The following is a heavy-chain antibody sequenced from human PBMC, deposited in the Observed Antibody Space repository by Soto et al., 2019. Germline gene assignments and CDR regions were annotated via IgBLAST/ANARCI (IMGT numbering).Heavy chain of an antibody. J-gene: IGHJ5*02. CDR1: GYTFTSYD. Sequence: QVQLVQSGAEVKKPGASVKVSCKASGYTFTSYDINWVRQATGQGLEWMGWMNPNSGNTGYAQKFQGRVTMTRKTSISTAYMKLSSLRSEDTAVYYCATASITIFGVGTNWFDPWGQGTLVTVSS. CDR2: MNPNSGNT. V-gene: IGHV1-8*01. D-gene: IGHD3-3*01. CDR3: ATASITIFGVGTNWFDP.